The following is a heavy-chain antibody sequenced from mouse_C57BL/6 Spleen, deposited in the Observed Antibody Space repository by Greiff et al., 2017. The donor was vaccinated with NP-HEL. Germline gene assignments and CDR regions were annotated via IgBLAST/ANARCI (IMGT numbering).Heavy chain of an antibody. D-gene: IGHD1-1*01. CDR1: GYSITSGYY. CDR3: ARDQGLRDYAMDY. CDR2: ISYDGSN. Sequence: EVKLMESGPGLVKPSQSLSLTCSVTGYSITSGYYWNWIRQFPGNKLEWMGYISYDGSNNYNPSLKNRISITRDTSKNQFFLKLNSVTTEDTATYYCARDQGLRDYAMDYWGQGTSVTVSS. V-gene: IGHV3-6*01. J-gene: IGHJ4*01.